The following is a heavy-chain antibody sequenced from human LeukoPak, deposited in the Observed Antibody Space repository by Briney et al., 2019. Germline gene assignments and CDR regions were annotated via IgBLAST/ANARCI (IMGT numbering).Heavy chain of an antibody. V-gene: IGHV1-18*01. CDR2: ISNYCGNT. CDR3: ARDCDRSGYYCY. CDR1: VYTFSDYG. Sequence: GASVTVSCKATVYTFSDYGISWVRQPPAQGLEWVGLISNYCGNTNNAHKFQDRVAMTPDTSTSTPSMSLRNLTSDETAVHYCARDCDRSGYYCYWGQGTLVTVSS. D-gene: IGHD3-22*01. J-gene: IGHJ4*02.